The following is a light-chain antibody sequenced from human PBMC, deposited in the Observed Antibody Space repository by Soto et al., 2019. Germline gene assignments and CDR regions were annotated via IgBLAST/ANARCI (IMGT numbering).Light chain of an antibody. CDR3: SSYTSSLTVV. Sequence: QSVLTQPASVSGSPGQSITISCTGTSSDVGGYNYVSWYQQHPGKAPKLMIYEVSNRPSGVSNRFSGSKSGNTAFLTISRLQAEDEADYYCSSYTSSLTVVFGGGTKLTVL. CDR1: SSDVGGYNY. J-gene: IGLJ2*01. CDR2: EVS. V-gene: IGLV2-14*01.